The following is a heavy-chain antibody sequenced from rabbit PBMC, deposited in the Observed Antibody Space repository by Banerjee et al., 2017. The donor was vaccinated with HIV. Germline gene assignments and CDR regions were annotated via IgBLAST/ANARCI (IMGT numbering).Heavy chain of an antibody. D-gene: IGHD8-1*01. CDR2: IRTSSTTT. CDR3: ARGSSLFLKL. Sequence: EESGGGLVQPEGSLTLTCTASGFDFSSSDWICWVRQAPGKGLEWIACIRTSSTTTWYASWVNGRFTISKTSSTTVTLQMTSLTAADTATYFCARGSSLFLKLWGQGTLVTVS. V-gene: IGHV1S45*01. J-gene: IGHJ4*01. CDR1: GFDFSSSDW.